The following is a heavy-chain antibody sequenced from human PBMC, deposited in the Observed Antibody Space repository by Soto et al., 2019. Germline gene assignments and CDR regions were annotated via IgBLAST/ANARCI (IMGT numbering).Heavy chain of an antibody. J-gene: IGHJ4*02. V-gene: IGHV4-34*01. CDR2: INHSGST. CDR3: ARARGGYIAAAVPDY. CDR1: GGSFSGCY. Sequence: SETLSLTCAVYGGSFSGCYWSWIRQPPGKGLEWIGEINHSGSTNYNPSLKSRVTISVDMSKKKFSLKLSSVTAADTAVYYCARARGGYIAAAVPDYWGQGTLVTVSS. D-gene: IGHD6-13*01.